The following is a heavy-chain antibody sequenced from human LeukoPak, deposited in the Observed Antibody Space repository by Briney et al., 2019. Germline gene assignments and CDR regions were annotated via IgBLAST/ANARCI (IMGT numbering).Heavy chain of an antibody. V-gene: IGHV4-34*01. CDR1: GFTFSSYA. CDR3: ARTGYCSSTSCSALDY. Sequence: GSLRLSCAASGFTFSSYAMSWVRQPPGKGLEWIGEINHSGSTNYNPSLKSRVTISVDTSKNQFSLKLSSVTAADTAVYYCARTGYCSSTSCSALDYWGQGTLVTVSS. CDR2: INHSGST. D-gene: IGHD2-2*01. J-gene: IGHJ4*02.